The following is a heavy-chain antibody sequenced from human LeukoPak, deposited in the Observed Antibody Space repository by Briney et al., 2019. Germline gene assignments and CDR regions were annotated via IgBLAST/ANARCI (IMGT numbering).Heavy chain of an antibody. CDR3: ARHYGGNSAAAFDI. CDR1: GGTFSSYA. CDR2: IIPIFGTA. D-gene: IGHD4-23*01. V-gene: IGHV1-69*05. J-gene: IGHJ3*02. Sequence: SVKVSCKASGGTFSSYAISWVRQAPGQGLEWMGRIIPIFGTANYAQKFQGRVTITTDESTSTAYMELSSLRSEDTAVYYCARHYGGNSAAAFDIWGQGTMVTVSS.